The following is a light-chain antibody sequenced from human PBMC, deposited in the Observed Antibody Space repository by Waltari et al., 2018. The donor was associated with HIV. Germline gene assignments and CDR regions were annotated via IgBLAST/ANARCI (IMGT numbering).Light chain of an antibody. V-gene: IGLV3-1*01. CDR3: QAWDSNTGV. Sequence: SYELTQPPSVSVSPGQTASITCSGDKLGDKYAYWYQQKPGQSPVLVIYVDTKRPSGIPERFSGSNSGNTATLTISGTQAMDEADHYCQAWDSNTGVFGGGTKLTVL. CDR2: VDT. CDR1: KLGDKY. J-gene: IGLJ2*01.